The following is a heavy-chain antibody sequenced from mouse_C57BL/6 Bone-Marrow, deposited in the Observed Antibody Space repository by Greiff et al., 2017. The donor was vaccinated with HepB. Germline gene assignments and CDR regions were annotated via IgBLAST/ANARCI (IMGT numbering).Heavy chain of an antibody. CDR3: ARWTTVVAYYAMDY. CDR1: GYTFTSYW. Sequence: QVQLQQPGAELVKPGASVKLSCKASGYTFTSYWMHWVKQRPGQGLEWIGMIHPNSGSTNYNEKFKSKATLTVDKSSSTAYMQLSSLTSEDSAVYYCARWTTVVAYYAMDYWGQGTSVTFSS. CDR2: IHPNSGST. V-gene: IGHV1-64*01. D-gene: IGHD1-1*01. J-gene: IGHJ4*01.